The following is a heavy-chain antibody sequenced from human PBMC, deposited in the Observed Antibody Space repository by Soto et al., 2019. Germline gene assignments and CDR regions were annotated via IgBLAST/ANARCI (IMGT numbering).Heavy chain of an antibody. D-gene: IGHD2-2*03. CDR2: IWYDGSNK. J-gene: IGHJ6*02. CDR1: GFTFSSYG. Sequence: QVQLVESGGGVVQPGRSLRLSCAASGFTFSSYGMHWVRQAPGKGLEWVAVIWYDGSNKYYADSVKGRFTISRDNSKNTLYLQMNSLRAEETSVYYCASSGYCSSTSCQPYYYYGMDVCGQGTTVTVSS. V-gene: IGHV3-33*01. CDR3: ASSGYCSSTSCQPYYYYGMDV.